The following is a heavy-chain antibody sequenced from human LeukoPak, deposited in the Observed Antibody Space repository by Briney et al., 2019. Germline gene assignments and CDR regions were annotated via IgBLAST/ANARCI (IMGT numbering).Heavy chain of an antibody. CDR1: GYTFTSYY. J-gene: IGHJ5*02. D-gene: IGHD3-10*01. V-gene: IGHV1-46*01. CDR3: ARVGYTLWFGDNWFDP. Sequence: ASVKVSCKASGYTFTSYYMHWVRQAPGQGLEWMGIINPSGGSTSYAQKFQGRVTMTRDMSTSTVYMELSSLRSDDTAVYYCARVGYTLWFGDNWFDPWGQGTLVTVSS. CDR2: INPSGGST.